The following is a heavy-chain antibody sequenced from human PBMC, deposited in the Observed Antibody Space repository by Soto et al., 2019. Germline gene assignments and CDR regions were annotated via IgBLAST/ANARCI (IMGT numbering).Heavy chain of an antibody. CDR2: IYYSGST. V-gene: IGHV4-39*01. CDR1: GGSISSSSYY. D-gene: IGHD6-19*01. Sequence: SETLSLTCTVSGGSISSSSYYWGWIRQPPGKGLEWIGSIYYSGSTYYNPSLKSRVTISVDTSKNQFSLKLSSVTAADTAVYYCARSFTGYSSGPNWFDPWGQGTLVTVSS. J-gene: IGHJ5*02. CDR3: ARSFTGYSSGPNWFDP.